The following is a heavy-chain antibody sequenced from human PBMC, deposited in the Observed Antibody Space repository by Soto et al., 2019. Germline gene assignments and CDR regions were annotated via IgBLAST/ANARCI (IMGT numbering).Heavy chain of an antibody. CDR2: FDPEDGET. J-gene: IGHJ4*02. V-gene: IGHV1-24*01. Sequence: GASVKVSCKVFGYTLTELSMHWVRQAPGKGLEWMGGFDPEDGETIYAQKFQGRVTMTEDTSTDTAYMELSSLRSEDTAVYYCARAPIPDSSSWSWHFDYWGQGTLVTVS. CDR1: GYTLTELS. D-gene: IGHD6-13*01. CDR3: ARAPIPDSSSWSWHFDY.